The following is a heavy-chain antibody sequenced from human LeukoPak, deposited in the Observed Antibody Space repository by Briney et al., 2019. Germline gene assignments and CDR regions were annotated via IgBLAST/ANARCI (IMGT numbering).Heavy chain of an antibody. CDR2: INHSGST. Sequence: SETLSLTCAVYGGSFSAYYWSWIRQPPGKGLEWVGEINHSGSTNYNPSLKSRVTISIDTSKNQFSLKLSSVTAADTAVYNCARGLPLPQFDYWGQGTLVTVSS. J-gene: IGHJ4*02. CDR1: GGSFSAYY. D-gene: IGHD1-26*01. V-gene: IGHV4-34*01. CDR3: ARGLPLPQFDY.